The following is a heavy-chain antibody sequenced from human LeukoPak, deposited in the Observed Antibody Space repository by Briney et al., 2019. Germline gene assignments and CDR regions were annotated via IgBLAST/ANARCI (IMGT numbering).Heavy chain of an antibody. CDR1: GGSSNNYY. CDR2: INHSGST. CDR3: ARLYTSDIKYDS. D-gene: IGHD6-6*01. V-gene: IGHV4-34*01. J-gene: IGHJ4*02. Sequence: LQTLSLTCAVYGGSSNNYYWTSIRHSPGQGLECIGDINHSGSTNYIPPLKSRLTISVDTSKNQFSLKLSSVTAADTAVYYCARLYTSDIKYDSWAQGGLVTVSS.